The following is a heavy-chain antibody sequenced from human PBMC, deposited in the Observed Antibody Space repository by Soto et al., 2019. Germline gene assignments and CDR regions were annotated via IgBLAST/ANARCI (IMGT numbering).Heavy chain of an antibody. Sequence: ASVKASCKASGYTFTGYYMHWVRQAPGPRLEWIGSITPNSGGTNYAQQVQGRGTRTRDTSISTAYMELSRLRSDDTAVYYCARDQGDYDFWSGYSLARYYFDYWGQGTLVTVSS. J-gene: IGHJ4*02. CDR2: ITPNSGGT. V-gene: IGHV1-2*02. CDR3: ARDQGDYDFWSGYSLARYYFDY. CDR1: GYTFTGYY. D-gene: IGHD3-3*01.